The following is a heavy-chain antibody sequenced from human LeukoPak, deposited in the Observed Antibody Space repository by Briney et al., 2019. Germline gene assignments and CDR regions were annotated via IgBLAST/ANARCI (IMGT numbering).Heavy chain of an antibody. CDR3: ARVKGIYSLWDDAFDI. CDR2: ISAYNGNT. J-gene: IGHJ3*02. D-gene: IGHD5-18*01. V-gene: IGHV1-18*01. Sequence: ASVKVSCKASGYTFTSYGISWVRQAPGQGLEWMGWISAYNGNTNYAQKLQGRVTMTTDTSTSTAYMELRSLRSDDTAVYYCARVKGIYSLWDDAFDIWGRGTMVTVSS. CDR1: GYTFTSYG.